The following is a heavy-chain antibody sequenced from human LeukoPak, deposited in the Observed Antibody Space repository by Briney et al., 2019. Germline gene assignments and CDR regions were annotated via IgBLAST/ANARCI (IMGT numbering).Heavy chain of an antibody. D-gene: IGHD4-11*01. CDR3: AKDAQRGFDYSNSLEY. J-gene: IGHJ4*02. CDR1: GFTFIHYG. V-gene: IGHV3-33*06. Sequence: GRSLRLSCAASGFTFIHYGMHWVRQAPGKGLEWVAVIWNDGTNRYYGDSVKGRFTISIDDSKNTVYLQMNGLRAGDTAVYYCAKDAQRGFDYSNSLEYWGQGTLVTVSS. CDR2: IWNDGTNR.